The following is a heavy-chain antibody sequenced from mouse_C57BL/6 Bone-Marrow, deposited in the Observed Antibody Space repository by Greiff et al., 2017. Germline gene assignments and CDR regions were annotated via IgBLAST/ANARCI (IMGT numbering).Heavy chain of an antibody. CDR1: GYSFTDYN. V-gene: IGHV1-39*01. CDR3: ARGYEYDYAMDY. D-gene: IGHD2-4*01. CDR2: INPNYGTT. Sequence: VQLKESGPELVQPGASVKISCKASGYSFTDYNMNWVKQSNGKSLEWIGVINPNYGTTSYNQKFKGKATLTVDTSSSTAYMQLNSLTSEASEVYYCARGYEYDYAMDYWGQGTSVTVSS. J-gene: IGHJ4*01.